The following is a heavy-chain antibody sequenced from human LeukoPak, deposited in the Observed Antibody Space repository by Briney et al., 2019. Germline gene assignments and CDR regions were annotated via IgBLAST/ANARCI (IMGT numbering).Heavy chain of an antibody. D-gene: IGHD6-6*01. CDR2: IIPILGIA. Sequence: SVKVSCKASGGTFSSYAISWVRQAPGQGLEWMGRIIPILGIANYAQKFQGRVTITADKSTSTAYIELSSLGSEDTAVYYCARDLGAARPNYYYGMDVWGQGTTVTVSS. CDR3: ARDLGAARPNYYYGMDV. J-gene: IGHJ6*02. V-gene: IGHV1-69*04. CDR1: GGTFSSYA.